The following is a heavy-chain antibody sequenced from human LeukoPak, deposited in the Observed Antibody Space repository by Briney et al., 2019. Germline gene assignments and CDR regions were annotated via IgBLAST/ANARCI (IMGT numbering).Heavy chain of an antibody. D-gene: IGHD3-16*01. J-gene: IGHJ4*02. CDR2: IYSDNT. CDR3: AREVRGDYFDF. V-gene: IGHV3-53*01. CDR1: GFTVSSNS. Sequence: GGSLRLSCTVSGFTVSSNSMSWVRQAPGKGLEWVSFIYSDNTHYSDSVKGRFTISRDNSKNTPYLQMNSLRADDTAVYYCAREVRGDYFDFWGQGTLVTVSS.